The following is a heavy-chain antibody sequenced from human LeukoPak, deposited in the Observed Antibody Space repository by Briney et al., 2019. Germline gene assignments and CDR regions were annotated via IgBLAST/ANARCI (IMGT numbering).Heavy chain of an antibody. CDR1: GFSIDDYG. CDR2: ISGSGGST. D-gene: IGHD3-3*01. CDR3: ASLEWLFSDDAFDI. V-gene: IGHV3-23*01. Sequence: PGGSLRLSCTASGFSIDDYGLSWVRQAPGKGLEWVSAISGSGGSTYYADSVKGRFTISRDNSKNTLYLQMNSLRAEDTAVYYCASLEWLFSDDAFDIWAKGQWSPSLQ. J-gene: IGHJ3*02.